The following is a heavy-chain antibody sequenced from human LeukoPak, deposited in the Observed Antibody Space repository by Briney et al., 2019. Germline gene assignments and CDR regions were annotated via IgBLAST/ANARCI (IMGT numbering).Heavy chain of an antibody. Sequence: GGSLTLSCAASGIVFSNTAMNWARQSPGRGLEWVSAISGGGERTFYADSVKGRFTISRDNSKNMVYLQMNSLRADDTAIYYCGKDGGQYSSGPEFDPRGQGALVTVSS. CDR3: GKDGGQYSSGPEFDP. CDR2: ISGGGERT. CDR1: GIVFSNTA. V-gene: IGHV3-23*01. D-gene: IGHD6-19*01. J-gene: IGHJ5*02.